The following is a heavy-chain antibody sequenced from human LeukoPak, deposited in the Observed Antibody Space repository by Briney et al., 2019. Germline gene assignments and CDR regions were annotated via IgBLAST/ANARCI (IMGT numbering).Heavy chain of an antibody. Sequence: PSETLSLTCTVSGGSISSYYWSWIRQPPGKELEWIGYVSYSGSTNYNPSLKSRVTISVDTSKNQFSLKLSSVTAADTAVYYCARTYYYDSSGNYGYNWFVPWGQGTLVTVSS. CDR2: VSYSGST. V-gene: IGHV4-59*08. J-gene: IGHJ5*02. CDR1: GGSISSYY. CDR3: ARTYYYDSSGNYGYNWFVP. D-gene: IGHD3-22*01.